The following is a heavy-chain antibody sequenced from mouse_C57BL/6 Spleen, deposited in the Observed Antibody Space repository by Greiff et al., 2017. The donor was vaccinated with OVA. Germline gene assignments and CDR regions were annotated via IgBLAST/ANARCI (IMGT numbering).Heavy chain of an antibody. V-gene: IGHV2-9*01. CDR2: IWGGGRT. D-gene: IGHD2-4*01. Sequence: VTLVESGPGLVAPSQSLSITCTVSGFSLTSYGVDWVRQPPGQGLEWLGVIWGGGRTNYTSALMSRLSIRQDNSKSQVFLKMNSLQTDDTAMYYCAKHERDDYDRAWFAYWGQGTLVTVSA. CDR1: GFSLTSYG. CDR3: AKHERDDYDRAWFAY. J-gene: IGHJ3*01.